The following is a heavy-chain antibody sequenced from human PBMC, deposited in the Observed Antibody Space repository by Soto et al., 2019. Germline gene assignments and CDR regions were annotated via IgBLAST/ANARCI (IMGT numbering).Heavy chain of an antibody. D-gene: IGHD3-16*01. Sequence: QVQLVESGGGVVQPGRSLGLSCAASGFSFSKYAMHWVRQAPGKGLEWVAAVSFDGSDKYYADSVKGRFTISRDNSENTLNLYMNRLRVDAADVYYCARDRVSVNYDYLFIGDSDFWGQGTLVTVSS. V-gene: IGHV3-30*03. J-gene: IGHJ4*02. CDR3: ARDRVSVNYDYLFIGDSDF. CDR1: GFSFSKYA. CDR2: VSFDGSDK.